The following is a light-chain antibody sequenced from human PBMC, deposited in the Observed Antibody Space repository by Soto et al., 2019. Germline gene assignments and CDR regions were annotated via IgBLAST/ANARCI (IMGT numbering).Light chain of an antibody. CDR1: GSDVGGYNY. J-gene: IGLJ3*02. Sequence: QSALTQPASVSGSFGQSITISCTGTGSDVGGYNYVSWYQQHPGKAPKVMIYEVSIRPSGVSTRFSGSKSGNTASLSISGLQAEDEADYYCSSYRSSNTVVFGGGTQLTVL. CDR2: EVS. V-gene: IGLV2-14*01. CDR3: SSYRSSNTVV.